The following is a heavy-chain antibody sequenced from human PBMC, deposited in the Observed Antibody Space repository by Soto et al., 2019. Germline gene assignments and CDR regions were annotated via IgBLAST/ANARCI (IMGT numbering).Heavy chain of an antibody. CDR2: VSSGGSTK. CDR3: AREADYSFDS. J-gene: IGHJ5*01. D-gene: IGHD2-15*01. Sequence: QVQLVESGGGLVKPGGSPRLSCAASGFTFSDYYMSWVRQAPGKGLEWVSSVSSGGSTKYYADSVKGRFTIFRDNSKNSLYLQMNSLRPEDTAVYYCAREADYSFDSWGQGAQVTVSS. CDR1: GFTFSDYY. V-gene: IGHV3-11*01.